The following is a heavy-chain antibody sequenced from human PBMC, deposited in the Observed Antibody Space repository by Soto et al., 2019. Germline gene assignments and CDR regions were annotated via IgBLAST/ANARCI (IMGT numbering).Heavy chain of an antibody. J-gene: IGHJ4*02. CDR3: IAAPYYFDY. Sequence: GGSLRFSCAASGFPFSSYAMIWVRQAPGKGLEWVSAISGSGGSTYYADSVKGRFTISRDNSKNTLYLQMNSLRAEDTAVYYCIAAPYYFDYWGQGTLVTVSS. CDR2: ISGSGGST. V-gene: IGHV3-23*01. CDR1: GFPFSSYA. D-gene: IGHD6-6*01.